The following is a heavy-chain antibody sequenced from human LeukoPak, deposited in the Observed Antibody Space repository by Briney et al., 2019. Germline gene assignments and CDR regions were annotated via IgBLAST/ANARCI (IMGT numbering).Heavy chain of an antibody. CDR3: AKDPDIVGATTPDY. V-gene: IGHV3-23*01. CDR2: ISGSGGST. CDR1: GFTFSSYA. D-gene: IGHD1-26*01. J-gene: IGHJ4*02. Sequence: GGSLRLSCAASGFTFSSYAMSWVRQTPGKGLEWVSAISGSGGSTYYADSVKGRFTISRDNSKNTLYLQMNSLRAENTAVYYCAKDPDIVGATTPDYWGQGTLVTVSS.